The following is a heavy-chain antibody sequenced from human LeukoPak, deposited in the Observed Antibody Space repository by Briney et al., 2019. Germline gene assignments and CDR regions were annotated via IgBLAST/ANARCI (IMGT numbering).Heavy chain of an antibody. CDR3: AREGYCTVASCSV. V-gene: IGHV3-53*01. D-gene: IGHD2-8*02. Sequence: GESLKISCTGSGFSVYSHNYMNWVRQAPGKGLEWVSLIYTDGNAYYADSVKGRFTLSRDISRNTLYLQMNNLRAEDTATYYCAREGYCTVASCSVWGKGTTVAVSS. CDR2: IYTDGNA. CDR1: GFSVYSHNY. J-gene: IGHJ6*04.